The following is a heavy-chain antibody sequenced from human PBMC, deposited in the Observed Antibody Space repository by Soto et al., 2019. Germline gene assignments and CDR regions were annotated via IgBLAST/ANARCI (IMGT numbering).Heavy chain of an antibody. V-gene: IGHV3-64D*06. Sequence: GGSLRLSCTASGFTFGDYAMSWVRQAPGRGLEYVSGIRGNGDPPFYADSVKGRFTISRDNSKNTLYLQMSSLSADDTAVYYCVKSRGGNNFDFFDWGQGALVTVS. D-gene: IGHD5-12*01. CDR3: VKSRGGNNFDFFD. CDR2: IRGNGDPP. CDR1: GFTFGDYA. J-gene: IGHJ4*02.